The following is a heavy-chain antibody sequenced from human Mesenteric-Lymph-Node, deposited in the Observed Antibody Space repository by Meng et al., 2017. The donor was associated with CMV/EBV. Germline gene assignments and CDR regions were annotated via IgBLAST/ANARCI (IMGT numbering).Heavy chain of an antibody. D-gene: IGHD3-22*01. V-gene: IGHV1-18*01. CDR3: ARERYYYDSQGPDY. Sequence: VQLVQSGPEVKRPGASLKVSCRTSGFTFTNFGFTWVRQSPGQGLEGMGWISSYNGNTNYAQKFQDRVTMTADESTNTAYMELRNLRSDDAAMYYYARERYYYDSQGPDYWGQGTLVTVSS. CDR1: GFTFTNFG. J-gene: IGHJ4*02. CDR2: ISSYNGNT.